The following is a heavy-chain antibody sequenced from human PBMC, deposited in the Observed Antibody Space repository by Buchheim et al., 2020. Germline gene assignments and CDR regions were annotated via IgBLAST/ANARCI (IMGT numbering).Heavy chain of an antibody. V-gene: IGHV3-30*04. CDR3: ARDSEVVATIGGD. J-gene: IGHJ4*02. Sequence: QVQLLESGGGVVQPGRSLRLSCAASGFTFSSYAMHWVRQAPGKGLEWVAVISYDGSNKYYADSVKGRFTISRDNSKNTLYLQMNSLRAEDTAVYYCARDSEVVATIGGDWGEGTL. CDR1: GFTFSSYA. CDR2: ISYDGSNK. D-gene: IGHD5-12*01.